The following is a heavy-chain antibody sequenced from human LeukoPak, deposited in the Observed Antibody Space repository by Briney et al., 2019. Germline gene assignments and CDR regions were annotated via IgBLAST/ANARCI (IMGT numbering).Heavy chain of an antibody. D-gene: IGHD4-23*01. V-gene: IGHV4-31*03. J-gene: IGHJ4*02. CDR2: IYYSGST. Sequence: SETLSLTCTVSGGSISSGGYYWSWIRQHPGKGLEWIGYIYYSGSTYYNLSLKSRVTISVDTSKNQFSLKLSSVTAADTAVYYCARDREGGNSGVFDYWGQGTLVTVSS. CDR3: ARDREGGNSGVFDY. CDR1: GGSISSGGYY.